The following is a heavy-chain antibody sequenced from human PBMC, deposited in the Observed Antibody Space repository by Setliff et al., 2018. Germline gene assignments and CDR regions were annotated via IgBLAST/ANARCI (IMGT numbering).Heavy chain of an antibody. CDR3: ARRGERFINWFDP. V-gene: IGHV5-51*01. J-gene: IGHJ5*02. CDR1: GYSFTNYW. Sequence: GESLKISCKGSGYSFTNYWIGWVRQMPGKGLEWMGIIYPGDSDTRYSPSFQGQVTISADKSINTAYLQWSSLKASDTAMYYCARRGERFINWFDPWGQGTLVTVSS. CDR2: IYPGDSDT. D-gene: IGHD2-21*01.